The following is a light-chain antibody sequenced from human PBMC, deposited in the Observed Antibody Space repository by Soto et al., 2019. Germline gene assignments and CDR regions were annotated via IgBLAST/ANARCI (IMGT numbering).Light chain of an antibody. CDR2: EVS. V-gene: IGLV2-14*01. Sequence: QSALTQPASVSGSPGQSFTISCTGTSSDVGGYNYVSWYQQHPGKAPKLMIYEVSNRPSGVSNRFSGSKSGNTASLTISGLQAEDEADYYCNSYTSSNTLVFGTGTKVTVL. J-gene: IGLJ1*01. CDR3: NSYTSSNTLV. CDR1: SSDVGGYNY.